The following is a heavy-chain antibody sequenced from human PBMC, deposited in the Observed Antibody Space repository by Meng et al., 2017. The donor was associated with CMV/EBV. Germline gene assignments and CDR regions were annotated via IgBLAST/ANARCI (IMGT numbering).Heavy chain of an antibody. V-gene: IGHV3-30-3*01. CDR1: GFTFSSYA. CDR2: ISSDGSKA. D-gene: IGHD2-8*01. J-gene: IGHJ6*02. CDR3: ARPYCTSPRCWLYYYGLDV. Sequence: GESLKISCAASGFTFSSYAIHWVRQAPGKGLEWVAVISSDGSKAYYADSLRGRFTISRDNSKNTLHLQMVSLRAEDTAVYYCARPYCTSPRCWLYYYGLDVWGQGTTVTVSS.